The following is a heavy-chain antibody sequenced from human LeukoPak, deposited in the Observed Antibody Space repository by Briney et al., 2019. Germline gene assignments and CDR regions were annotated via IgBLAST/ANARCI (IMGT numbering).Heavy chain of an antibody. CDR1: GYTFTGYY. V-gene: IGHV1-2*02. CDR3: ARDLSYGRPYDAFDI. J-gene: IGHJ3*02. Sequence: GASVKVSCKASGYTFTGYYMHWVRQAPGQGLEWMGWINPNSGGTNYAQKFQGRVTMTRDTSISTAYMELSRLRSDDTAVYYCARDLSYGRPYDAFDIWGQGTMVTVSS. CDR2: INPNSGGT. D-gene: IGHD5-18*01.